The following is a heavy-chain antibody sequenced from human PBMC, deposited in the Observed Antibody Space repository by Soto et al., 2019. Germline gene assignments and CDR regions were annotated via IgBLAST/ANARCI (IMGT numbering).Heavy chain of an antibody. D-gene: IGHD3-9*01. CDR2: IYYSGST. CDR3: ARDNDPPRDILTGYPYYYGMDV. CDR1: GGSISSGGYY. Sequence: KASETLSLTCTVSGGSISSGGYYWSWIRQHPGKGLEWIGYIYYSGSTYYNPSLKSRVTISVDTSKNQFSLKLSSVTAADTAVYYCARDNDPPRDILTGYPYYYGMDVWGQGTTVTVSS. J-gene: IGHJ6*02. V-gene: IGHV4-31*03.